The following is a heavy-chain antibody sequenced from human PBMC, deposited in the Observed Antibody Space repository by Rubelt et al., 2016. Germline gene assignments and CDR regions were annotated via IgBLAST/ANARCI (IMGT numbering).Heavy chain of an antibody. V-gene: IGHV1-69*02. D-gene: IGHD6-19*01. Sequence: NYAQKFQGRVTVTADKSTSTAYMALSSLRSDDTAVYYCARWILSSGWSGAAFDIWGQGTMVTVSS. J-gene: IGHJ3*02. CDR3: ARWILSSGWSGAAFDI.